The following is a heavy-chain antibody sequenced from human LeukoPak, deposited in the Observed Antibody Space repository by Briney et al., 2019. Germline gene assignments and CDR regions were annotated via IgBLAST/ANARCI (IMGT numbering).Heavy chain of an antibody. Sequence: SETLSLTCTVSGGSISSYYWSWIRQPPGKGLEWIGYIYYSGSTNYNPSLKSRVTISVDTSKNQFSLKLSSVTAADTAVYYCARHRTIQLWLPLDYWGQGTLVTVSS. CDR3: ARHRTIQLWLPLDY. J-gene: IGHJ4*02. CDR1: GGSISSYY. D-gene: IGHD5-18*01. V-gene: IGHV4-59*08. CDR2: IYYSGST.